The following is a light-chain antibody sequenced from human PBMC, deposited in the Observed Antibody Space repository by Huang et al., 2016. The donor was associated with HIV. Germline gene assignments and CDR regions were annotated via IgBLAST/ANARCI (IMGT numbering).Light chain of an antibody. Sequence: EIKMTQSPATLSVSPGGRVTLSCRASQNVRNKLAWYQQKTGQAPRLLIYDTSTRASGIPARFSGSGSGTEFTLTISGLQSEDFAIYYCQQYDKWPPGLTFGRGTKVEI. J-gene: IGKJ4*01. V-gene: IGKV3D-15*01. CDR2: DTS. CDR1: QNVRNK. CDR3: QQYDKWPPGLT.